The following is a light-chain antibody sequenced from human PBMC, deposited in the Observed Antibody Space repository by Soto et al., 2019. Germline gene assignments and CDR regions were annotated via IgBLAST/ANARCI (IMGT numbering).Light chain of an antibody. Sequence: DIQMTQSPSTLSASVGDRVTITCRASQSISNWLAWYQQKQGKAPKLLIYDASGLESGVPSRFSGSGSGTEFTLTISSLQPDDFATYYCQQYNSYWGTFGQGTKVEIK. CDR3: QQYNSYWGT. CDR1: QSISNW. V-gene: IGKV1-5*01. CDR2: DAS. J-gene: IGKJ1*01.